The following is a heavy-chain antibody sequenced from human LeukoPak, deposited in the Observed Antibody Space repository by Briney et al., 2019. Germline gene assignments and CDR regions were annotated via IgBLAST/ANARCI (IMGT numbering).Heavy chain of an antibody. D-gene: IGHD4-23*01. V-gene: IGHV3-33*08. Sequence: PGGSLTLSCVVSGFNFDNFAMHWVRQPLGKGLEWVAVIWYDGSNKYYADSVKGRFTISRDNSKNTLYLQMSSLRADDTGVYYCARGSLGGNPWDYGMDVWGQGTTVTVSS. CDR2: IWYDGSNK. CDR1: GFNFDNFA. CDR3: ARGSLGGNPWDYGMDV. J-gene: IGHJ6*02.